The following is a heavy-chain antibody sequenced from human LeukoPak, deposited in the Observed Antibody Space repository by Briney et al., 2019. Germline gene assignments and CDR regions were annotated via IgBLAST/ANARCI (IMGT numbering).Heavy chain of an antibody. CDR1: GGTFSSYA. V-gene: IGHV1-69*13. Sequence: EASVKVSCKASGGTFSSYAISWVRQAPGQGLEWMGGIIPIFGTANYAQKFRGRVTITADESTSTAYMELSSLRSEDTAVYYCARLHVDTAMVTGFFDYWGQGTLVTVSS. CDR3: ARLHVDTAMVTGFFDY. J-gene: IGHJ4*02. CDR2: IIPIFGTA. D-gene: IGHD5-18*01.